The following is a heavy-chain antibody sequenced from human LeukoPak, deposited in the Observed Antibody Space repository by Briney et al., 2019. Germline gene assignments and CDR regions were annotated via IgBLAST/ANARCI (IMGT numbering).Heavy chain of an antibody. Sequence: ASVKVSCKASGYTFTGYYMHWVRQAPGQGLEWMGIINPSGGSTSYAQKFQGRVTMTRDTSTSTVYMELSSLRSEDTAVYYCASPVTAVAGDPLFDYWGQGALVTVSS. V-gene: IGHV1-46*01. CDR1: GYTFTGYY. D-gene: IGHD6-19*01. J-gene: IGHJ4*02. CDR2: INPSGGST. CDR3: ASPVTAVAGDPLFDY.